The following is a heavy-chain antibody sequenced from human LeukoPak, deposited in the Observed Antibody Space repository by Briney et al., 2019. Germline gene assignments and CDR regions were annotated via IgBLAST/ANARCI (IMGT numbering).Heavy chain of an antibody. CDR2: IKPDGSDK. CDR1: GFAFRTYW. J-gene: IGHJ3*02. V-gene: IGHV3-7*05. D-gene: IGHD2-2*01. Sequence: GGSLRLSCVASGFAFRTYWMSWVRQAPGKGLDWVANIKPDGSDKKFVDSVKGRFAISRDDAKKSLYLQMNSPRVEDTAAYYCATQTSSEAFEIWGQGTMVTVSS. CDR3: ATQTSSEAFEI.